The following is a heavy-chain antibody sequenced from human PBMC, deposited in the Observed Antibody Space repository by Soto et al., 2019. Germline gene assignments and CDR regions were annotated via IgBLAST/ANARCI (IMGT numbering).Heavy chain of an antibody. CDR3: ARHGAIYSNSWYDFDY. D-gene: IGHD5-18*01. Sequence: SEPLSVTCTVADDSRTRCYWCYFRQPPGKGLEWVGYMYNSGSANYNPSLKSRVTISVDMSQNQFSLKLTSVTAADTAVYYCARHGAIYSNSWYDFDYWGQGTLVTVSS. V-gene: IGHV4-59*08. J-gene: IGHJ4*02. CDR2: MYNSGSA. CDR1: DDSRTRCY.